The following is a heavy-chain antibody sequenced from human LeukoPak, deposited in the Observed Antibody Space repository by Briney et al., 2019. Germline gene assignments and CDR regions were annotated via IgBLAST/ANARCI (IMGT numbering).Heavy chain of an antibody. V-gene: IGHV3-73*01. J-gene: IGHJ4*02. CDR2: IRSKANSYAT. Sequence: GGSLRLSCAASGFTFSGSAMHWVRQASGKGLEWVGRIRSKANSYATAYAASVKGRLTISRDDSKNTAYLQMNSLKTEDTAVYYCTRPHTYYYDSSGGDYWGQGTLVTVSS. D-gene: IGHD3-22*01. CDR3: TRPHTYYYDSSGGDY. CDR1: GFTFSGSA.